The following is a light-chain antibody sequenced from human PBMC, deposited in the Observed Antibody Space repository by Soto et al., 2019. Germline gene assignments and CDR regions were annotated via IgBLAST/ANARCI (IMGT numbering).Light chain of an antibody. V-gene: IGKV3-15*01. CDR2: GAS. J-gene: IGKJ1*01. CDR1: QSVSSN. Sequence: EIVMTQSPATLSVSPGERATLSCRASQSVSSNLAWYQQKPGQAPRLLIYGASTRATGITARFSGSGSGTEFTLTIGSLLSEDFAVYYCQQYNNWPWAFGQGTKVEIK. CDR3: QQYNNWPWA.